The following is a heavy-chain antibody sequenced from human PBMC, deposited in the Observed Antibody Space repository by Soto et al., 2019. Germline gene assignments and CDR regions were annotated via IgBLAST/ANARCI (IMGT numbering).Heavy chain of an antibody. CDR3: AKAVGITIFGVVTDRYGMDV. V-gene: IGHV3-23*01. Sequence: PWGSLRLSCAASGFTFSSYAMSWVRQAPGKGLEWVSAISGSGGSTYYADSVKGRFTISRDNSKNTLYLQMNSLRAEDTAVYYCAKAVGITIFGVVTDRYGMDVWGQGTTVTVSS. D-gene: IGHD3-3*01. J-gene: IGHJ6*02. CDR1: GFTFSSYA. CDR2: ISGSGGST.